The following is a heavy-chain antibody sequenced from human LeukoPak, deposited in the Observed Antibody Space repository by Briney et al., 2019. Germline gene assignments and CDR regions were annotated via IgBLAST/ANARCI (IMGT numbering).Heavy chain of an antibody. D-gene: IGHD4-17*01. V-gene: IGHV7-4-1*02. J-gene: IGHJ4*02. CDR3: ARSNNDGDYLGVGFDY. Sequence: ASVKLSCKASGYTISSYAMNWVRQAPGQGLEWMGWINTNTGNPTYARGFTGRFVFSLDTSVSTAYLHISSLQAEDTAVYYCARSNNDGDYLGVGFDYWGQGTLVTVSS. CDR1: GYTISSYA. CDR2: INTNTGNP.